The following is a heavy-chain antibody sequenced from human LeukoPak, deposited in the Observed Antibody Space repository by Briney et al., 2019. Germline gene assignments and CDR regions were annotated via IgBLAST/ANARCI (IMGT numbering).Heavy chain of an antibody. J-gene: IGHJ6*02. CDR2: ISWNSGSI. CDR3: AKDGSLDPDYYYYGMDV. D-gene: IGHD3-10*01. V-gene: IGHV3-9*01. Sequence: PGRSLRLSCAASGFTFDDYAVHWVRQAPGKGLEWVSGISWNSGSIGYADSVKGRFTISRDNAKNSLYLQVNSLRAEDTALYYCAKDGSLDPDYYYYGMDVWGQGTTVTVSS. CDR1: GFTFDDYA.